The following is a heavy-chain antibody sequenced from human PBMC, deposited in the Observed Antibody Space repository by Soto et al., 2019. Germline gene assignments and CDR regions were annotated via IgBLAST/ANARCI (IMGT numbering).Heavy chain of an antibody. Sequence: EVQLVESGGGLVQPGGSLRLSCEVSGFIFSSYWMHWVRQVPGKGLVWVSRTNEDGSITNYADSVRGRFTISRDNAKKTLYLKRNSLRVEDTAVYYCTRDRGGRGGYWGQGTLVTVSS. J-gene: IGHJ4*02. CDR3: TRDRGGRGGY. D-gene: IGHD3-16*01. V-gene: IGHV3-74*01. CDR1: GFIFSSYW. CDR2: TNEDGSIT.